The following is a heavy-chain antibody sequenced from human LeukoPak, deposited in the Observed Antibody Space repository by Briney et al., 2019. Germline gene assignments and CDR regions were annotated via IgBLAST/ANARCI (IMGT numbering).Heavy chain of an antibody. CDR3: ATESIGRHYDY. CDR1: GFSFSSYG. J-gene: IGHJ4*02. CDR2: IGPTGTDT. V-gene: IGHV3-21*01. Sequence: GGSLRLSCAASGFSFSSYGFNWVRQAPGKGLGWVSSIGPTGTDTYHADSVKGRFTISRDDAKNSLYLQMDSLRAEDTAVYYCATESIGRHYDYWGQGTLLTVSS. D-gene: IGHD3-3*02.